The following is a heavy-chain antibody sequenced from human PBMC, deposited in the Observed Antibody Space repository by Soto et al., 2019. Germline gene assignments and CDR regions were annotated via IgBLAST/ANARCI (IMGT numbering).Heavy chain of an antibody. J-gene: IGHJ4*02. V-gene: IGHV4-39*01. Sequence: SETLSLTCTVSGGSISSSSYYWGWIRQPPGKGLEWIGSIYYSGSTYYNPSLKSRVTISVDTSKNQFSLKLSSVTAADTAVYYCARQDYGFHQRSGQDYWGQGTLVTVSS. CDR1: GGSISSSSYY. CDR2: IYYSGST. D-gene: IGHD3-10*01. CDR3: ARQDYGFHQRSGQDY.